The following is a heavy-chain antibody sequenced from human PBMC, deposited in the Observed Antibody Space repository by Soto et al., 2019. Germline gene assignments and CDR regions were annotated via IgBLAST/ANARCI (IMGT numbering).Heavy chain of an antibody. CDR1: GASISRTGFP. CDR3: ARRCAEHTFDY. CDR2: IYEAATT. J-gene: IGHJ4*02. V-gene: IGHV4-39*01. D-gene: IGHD1-26*01. Sequence: RSLTCAVSGASISRTGFPWGWIRQPPGQGLEWIGSIYEAATTFYNSSLKSRVTISADTSNNHFSLKLSSVTAADTAVYYCARRCAEHTFDYWGQGTLVTVSS.